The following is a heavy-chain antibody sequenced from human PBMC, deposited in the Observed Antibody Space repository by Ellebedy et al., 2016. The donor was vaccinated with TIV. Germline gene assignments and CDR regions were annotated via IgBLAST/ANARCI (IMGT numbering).Heavy chain of an antibody. CDR2: IYPGDSDT. CDR1: GYSFTSYW. J-gene: IGHJ4*02. Sequence: GESLKISXKGSGYSFTSYWIGWVRQMPGKGLEWMGIIYPGDSDTRYSPSFQGQVTISADKSISTAYLQWSSLKASDTAMYYCARRATQDGYPEYYFDYWGQGTLVTVSS. V-gene: IGHV5-51*01. CDR3: ARRATQDGYPEYYFDY. D-gene: IGHD5-24*01.